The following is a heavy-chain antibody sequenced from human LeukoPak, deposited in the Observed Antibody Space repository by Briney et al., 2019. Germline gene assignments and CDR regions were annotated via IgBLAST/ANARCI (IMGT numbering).Heavy chain of an antibody. J-gene: IGHJ4*02. Sequence: GGSLRLSCAASGFTFSSFSMNWDPQAPGQGLEGVSAIGSSSSYIYYADPEKGRFTISRDNAKTTLYLQMNSQRAEDTAVYYCARDPGVVVAAYSGPFDYWGQGALVTVSS. D-gene: IGHD2-15*01. CDR1: GFTFSSFS. V-gene: IGHV3-21*01. CDR3: ARDPGVVVAAYSGPFDY. CDR2: IGSSSSYI.